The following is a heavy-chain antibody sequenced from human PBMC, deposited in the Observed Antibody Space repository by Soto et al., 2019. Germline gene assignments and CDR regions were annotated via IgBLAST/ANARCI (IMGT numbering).Heavy chain of an antibody. V-gene: IGHV1-3*01. CDR1: GYSFIVYR. D-gene: IGHD3-10*01. J-gene: IGHJ4*02. Sequence: QVQFVQSGAEVKKPGASVKVSCMTSGYSFIVYRIHWVRQAPGQRLEWMGWINAGNGDTKYSRKCQGRVTITGDTSASTAYMELSSLRSDDTAVYYCARDPGDYWGQGTLVIVSS. CDR2: INAGNGDT. CDR3: ARDPGDY.